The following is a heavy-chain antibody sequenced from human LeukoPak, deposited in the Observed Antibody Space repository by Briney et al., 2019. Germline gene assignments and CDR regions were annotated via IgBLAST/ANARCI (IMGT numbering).Heavy chain of an antibody. Sequence: PGGSLRLSCAASGFSLSRYWMSWVRQARGQGGEWGANIGKDGSGNHYADSAKGGFTISRDNAKNSLYLQMNSLRADDTAVYYCARDLDYYATDYWGQGTLVTVSS. CDR1: GFSLSRYW. CDR3: ARDLDYYATDY. J-gene: IGHJ4*02. D-gene: IGHD3/OR15-3a*01. V-gene: IGHV3-7*01. CDR2: IGKDGSGN.